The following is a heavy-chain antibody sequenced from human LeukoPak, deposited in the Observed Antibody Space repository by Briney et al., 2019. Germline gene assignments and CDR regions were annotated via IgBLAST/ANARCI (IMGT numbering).Heavy chain of an antibody. Sequence: ASVKVSCKASGHTLSSYGFTWVRQAPGQGLEWLGWISAFNGNTNIAQRVQGRVTLTRDTSTSIAHMELGRLTSDDTAVYYCATVQPAAAHFQYWGPGTLVSVST. CDR1: GHTLSSYG. J-gene: IGHJ4*02. D-gene: IGHD2-2*01. CDR3: ATVQPAAAHFQY. CDR2: ISAFNGNT. V-gene: IGHV1-18*01.